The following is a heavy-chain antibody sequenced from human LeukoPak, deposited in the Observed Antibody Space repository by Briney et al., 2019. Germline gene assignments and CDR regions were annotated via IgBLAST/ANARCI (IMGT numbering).Heavy chain of an antibody. Sequence: GGSLRLSCAASGFTFSSYWMNWARQAPGKGLEWVASINHNGNVNYYVDSVKGRFTISRDNAKNSLYLQMSNLRAEDTAVCYCARDSGWFRFDYWGQGTLVTVSS. D-gene: IGHD6-19*01. CDR1: GFTFSSYW. V-gene: IGHV3-7*03. J-gene: IGHJ4*02. CDR3: ARDSGWFRFDY. CDR2: INHNGNVN.